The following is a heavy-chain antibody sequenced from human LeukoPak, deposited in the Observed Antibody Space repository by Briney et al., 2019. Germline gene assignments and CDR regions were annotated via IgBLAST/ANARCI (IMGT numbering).Heavy chain of an antibody. Sequence: PGGSLRLSCAASGFTFSSYAMHWVRQAPGKGLEYVSAISSNGGSTYYANSVKGRFTISRDNSKNTLYLQMGSLRAEDTAVYYCANEVRGTGDAFDIWGQGTMVTVSS. CDR3: ANEVRGTGDAFDI. CDR2: ISSNGGST. V-gene: IGHV3-64*01. D-gene: IGHD3-10*01. CDR1: GFTFSSYA. J-gene: IGHJ3*02.